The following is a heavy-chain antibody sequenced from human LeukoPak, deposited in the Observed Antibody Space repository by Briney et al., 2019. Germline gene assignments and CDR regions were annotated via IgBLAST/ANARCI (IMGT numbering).Heavy chain of an antibody. D-gene: IGHD6-13*01. Sequence: PGGSLRLSCAASGFTVSSNYMSWVRQARGKGLEWVSVTCSGGSTYYADSVKGRFTISRDNSKNTLYLQMNSLRAEDTAVYYCARRPLAAAGTPGWFDPWGQGTLVTVSS. J-gene: IGHJ5*02. V-gene: IGHV3-66*04. CDR3: ARRPLAAAGTPGWFDP. CDR2: TCSGGST. CDR1: GFTVSSNY.